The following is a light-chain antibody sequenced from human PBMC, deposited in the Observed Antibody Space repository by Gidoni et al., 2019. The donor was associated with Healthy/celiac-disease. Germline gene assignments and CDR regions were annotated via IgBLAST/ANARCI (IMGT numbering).Light chain of an antibody. CDR3: QQYDNLPIT. V-gene: IGKV1-33*01. Sequence: DIQMTQSPSSLSASVGDRVTITCQASQDISNYLNWYQQKPGKAPKLLIYDASNLETGVPSRFSGSGSLTDFTFTISSLQPEDIATYYCQQYDNLPITFGPGTKVDIK. J-gene: IGKJ3*01. CDR2: DAS. CDR1: QDISNY.